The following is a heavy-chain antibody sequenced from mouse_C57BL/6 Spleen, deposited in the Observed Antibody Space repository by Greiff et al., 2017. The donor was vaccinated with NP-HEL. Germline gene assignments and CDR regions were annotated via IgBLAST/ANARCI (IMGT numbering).Heavy chain of an antibody. D-gene: IGHD2-4*01. CDR3: ARGAYDYDGNAMDY. CDR2: IYPGSGST. V-gene: IGHV1-55*01. Sequence: QVQLQQPGAELVKPGASVKMSCKASGYTFTSYWITWVKQRPGQGLEWIGDIYPGSGSTNYNEKFKSKATLTVDTSSSTAYMQLSSLTSEDSAVYYYARGAYDYDGNAMDYWGQGTSVTVSS. CDR1: GYTFTSYW. J-gene: IGHJ4*01.